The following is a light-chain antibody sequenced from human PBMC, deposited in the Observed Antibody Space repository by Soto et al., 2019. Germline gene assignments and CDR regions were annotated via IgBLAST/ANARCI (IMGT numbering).Light chain of an antibody. J-gene: IGLJ1*01. CDR2: DNN. Sequence: QSVLTQPPSVSAAPGRKVTISFSETGSNIGYNYVSWYQQLPGTAPTLLIYDNNTRPSGIPDRFSGSKSGTSATLGISGLQTGDEADYYCGTWDSSLSAGVFGTGTKVTVL. V-gene: IGLV1-51*01. CDR3: GTWDSSLSAGV. CDR1: GSNIGYNY.